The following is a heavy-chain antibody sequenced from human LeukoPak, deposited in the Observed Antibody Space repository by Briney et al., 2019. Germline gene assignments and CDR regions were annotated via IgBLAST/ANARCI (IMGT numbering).Heavy chain of an antibody. D-gene: IGHD5-12*01. Sequence: GGSLRLSCAASGFTFSSYAMHWVRQAPGKGLEYVSAISSNGGSTYYANSVKGRFTISRDNSKNTLYLQMGSLRAEDMAVYYCARDDIVATTGGYYYYMDVWGKGATVTISS. CDR1: GFTFSSYA. CDR3: ARDDIVATTGGYYYYMDV. J-gene: IGHJ6*03. V-gene: IGHV3-64*01. CDR2: ISSNGGST.